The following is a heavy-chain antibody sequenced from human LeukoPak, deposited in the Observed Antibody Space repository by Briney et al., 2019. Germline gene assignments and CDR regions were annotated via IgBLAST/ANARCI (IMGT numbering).Heavy chain of an antibody. J-gene: IGHJ5*02. D-gene: IGHD3-9*01. CDR1: GYTFTSYG. CDR3: ARGMPVLRYFDWLLEYNWFDP. Sequence: ASVKVSCKASGYTFTSYGISWVRQAPGQGLEWMGWISAYNGNTNYAQKLQGGVTMTTDTSTSTAYMELRSLRSDDTAVYYCARGMPVLRYFDWLLEYNWFDPWGQGTLVTVSS. V-gene: IGHV1-18*04. CDR2: ISAYNGNT.